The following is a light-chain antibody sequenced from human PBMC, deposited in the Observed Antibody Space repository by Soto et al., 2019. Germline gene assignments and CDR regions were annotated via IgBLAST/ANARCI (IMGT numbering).Light chain of an antibody. CDR3: QRYDSLPPT. V-gene: IGKV1-33*01. J-gene: IGKJ5*01. CDR1: HDIKKY. CDR2: DAS. Sequence: DLQMTQSPSSLSASVGDRVTITCQASHDIKKYLNGFQEKPGKAPKLLIYDASNLQTGVPSRFSGSGSETHFTFTISSLQPEDIATYYCQRYDSLPPTFGQGTRLDIK.